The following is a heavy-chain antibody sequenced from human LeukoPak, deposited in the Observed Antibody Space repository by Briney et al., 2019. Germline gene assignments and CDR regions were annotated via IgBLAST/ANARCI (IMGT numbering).Heavy chain of an antibody. J-gene: IGHJ4*02. CDR3: AKDQWLVLDY. V-gene: IGHV3-53*05. CDR2: IYSAANT. D-gene: IGHD6-19*01. Sequence: PGGSLRLSCTVSGFTVSSNSMSWVRQAPGKGLEWVSFIYSAANTHYSDSVKGRFTISIDNSKNTVYLQMNSLRAEDTAVYSCAKDQWLVLDYWGQGTLVTVSS. CDR1: GFTVSSNS.